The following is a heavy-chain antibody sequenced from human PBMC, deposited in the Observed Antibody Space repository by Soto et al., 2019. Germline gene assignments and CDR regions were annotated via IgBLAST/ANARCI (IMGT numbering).Heavy chain of an antibody. J-gene: IGHJ5*02. CDR2: VSGGSGVT. CDR1: GFSFSTYG. D-gene: IGHD1-1*01. V-gene: IGHV3-23*01. CDR3: TRWNGYGDL. Sequence: EMQLLESGGGLVQPGGSLRLSCVVSGFSFSTYGVTWVRQAPGKGLEWVCGVSGGSGVTHYTDSVKGRFTISGDDSKNTVYLQMHSLRGENTAVYYCTRWNGYGDLWGQGTLVTVSS.